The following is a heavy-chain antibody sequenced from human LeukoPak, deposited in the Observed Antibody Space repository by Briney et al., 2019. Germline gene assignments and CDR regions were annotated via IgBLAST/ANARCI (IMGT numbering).Heavy chain of an antibody. J-gene: IGHJ3*02. V-gene: IGHV4-59*01. Sequence: SETLSLTCTVSGGSISSYYWIWIRQPPGKGLEWIGYIYSSGSTNYNPSLKSRLTISIDTSKNQFSLKLTSVTAADTAVYYCARDRVRGIMAAFDIWGQGTMVTVSS. CDR2: IYSSGST. D-gene: IGHD3-10*01. CDR3: ARDRVRGIMAAFDI. CDR1: GGSISSYY.